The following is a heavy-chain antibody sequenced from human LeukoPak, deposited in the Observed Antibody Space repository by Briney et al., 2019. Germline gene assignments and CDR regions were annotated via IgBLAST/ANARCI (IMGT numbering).Heavy chain of an antibody. CDR2: IYSGGST. Sequence: GGSLRLSCAASGFTVSSNYMSWVRQAPGKGLEWVSVIYSGGSTYYADSVKGRFIILRDNSKISLYLQMNGLRAEATAVYYCARDLYVRDLDNWGQGTLVTVSS. CDR3: ARDLYVRDLDN. D-gene: IGHD3-16*01. J-gene: IGHJ4*02. V-gene: IGHV3-53*01. CDR1: GFTVSSNY.